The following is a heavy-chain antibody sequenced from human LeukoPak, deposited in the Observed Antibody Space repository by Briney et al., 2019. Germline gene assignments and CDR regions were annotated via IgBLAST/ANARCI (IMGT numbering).Heavy chain of an antibody. CDR2: ISSNGGST. V-gene: IGHV3-64*01. Sequence: PGGSLRLSCAASGFTFSSYAMHWVRQAPGKGLEYVSAISSNGGSTYYANSVKGRFTISRDNSKNTLYLQMGSLRAEDMAVYYCARGRYYDSSGYVPNFDYWGQGTPVTVSS. J-gene: IGHJ4*02. CDR3: ARGRYYDSSGYVPNFDY. D-gene: IGHD3-22*01. CDR1: GFTFSSYA.